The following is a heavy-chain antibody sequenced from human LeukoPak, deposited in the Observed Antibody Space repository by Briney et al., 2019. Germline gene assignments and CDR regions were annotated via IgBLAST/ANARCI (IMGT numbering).Heavy chain of an antibody. CDR2: IYYSGST. Sequence: SETLSLTCTVSGGSISSYYWSWIRQPPGKGLEWIGYIYYSGSTNYNPSLKSRVTISVDRSKSQFSLKLTSVTAADTAVYYCARAPGWTTVARPFDSWGQGTLVPVSS. V-gene: IGHV4-59*12. CDR1: GGSISSYY. D-gene: IGHD4-17*01. CDR3: ARAPGWTTVARPFDS. J-gene: IGHJ4*02.